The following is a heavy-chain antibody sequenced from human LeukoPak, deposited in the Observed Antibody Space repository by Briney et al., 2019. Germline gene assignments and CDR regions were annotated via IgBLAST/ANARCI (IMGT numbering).Heavy chain of an antibody. CDR1: GYTFTSYG. J-gene: IGHJ5*02. CDR2: ISAYNGNT. Sequence: ASVKVSCKASGYTFTSYGISWVRQAPGQGLEWMGLISAYNGNTNYAQKLQGRVTMTTDTSTSTAYMELRSLRSDDTAVYYCARDPGNISQARIHPIMVRGTNWFDPWGQGTLVTVSS. CDR3: ARDPGNISQARIHPIMVRGTNWFDP. V-gene: IGHV1-18*01. D-gene: IGHD3-10*01.